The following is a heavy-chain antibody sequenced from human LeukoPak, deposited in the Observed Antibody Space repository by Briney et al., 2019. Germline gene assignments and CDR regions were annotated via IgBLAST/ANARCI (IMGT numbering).Heavy chain of an antibody. Sequence: GASVKVSCKASGYTFTGYYMHWVRQAPGQGLEWMGWINPNSGGTNYARKFQGRVTMTRDTSISTAYMELSRLRSDDTAVYYCARERNDFWSGYQDPYYYYGMDVWGQGTTVTVSS. CDR3: ARERNDFWSGYQDPYYYYGMDV. D-gene: IGHD3-3*01. V-gene: IGHV1-2*02. CDR2: INPNSGGT. CDR1: GYTFTGYY. J-gene: IGHJ6*02.